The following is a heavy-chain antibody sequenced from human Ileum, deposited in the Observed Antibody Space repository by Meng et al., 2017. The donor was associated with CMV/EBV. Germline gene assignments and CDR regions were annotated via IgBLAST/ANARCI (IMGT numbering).Heavy chain of an antibody. J-gene: IGHJ4*02. CDR2: RTSDGRT. D-gene: IGHD3-10*01. V-gene: IGHV3-74*03. CDR3: ARDGSYKLDY. Sequence: GGSLRLSCVASGFTFSRSWMHWVRQVPGKGLVWVSRRTSDGRTSYADFVKGRFTVSRDDATSTFYLQMNSLAAEDTAVYYCARDGSYKLDYWGQGTLVTVSS. CDR1: GFTFSRSW.